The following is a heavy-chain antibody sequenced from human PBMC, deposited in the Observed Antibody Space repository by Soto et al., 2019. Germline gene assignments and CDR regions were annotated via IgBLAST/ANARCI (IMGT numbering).Heavy chain of an antibody. D-gene: IGHD5-18*01. J-gene: IGHJ4*02. Sequence: QVQLVQSGAEVKKPGASVKVSCKASGYTFTTYGIIWVRQAPGQGLEWMGWVSGYNGNTKYAQKFQGRVTMTTDTSTATAYMELRSLRSADTAVYYCAKGYNYGYGDYWGLGTLVTVSS. V-gene: IGHV1-18*01. CDR3: AKGYNYGYGDY. CDR1: GYTFTTYG. CDR2: VSGYNGNT.